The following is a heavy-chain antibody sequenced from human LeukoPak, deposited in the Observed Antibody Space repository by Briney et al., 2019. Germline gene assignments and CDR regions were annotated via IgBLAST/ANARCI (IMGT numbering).Heavy chain of an antibody. D-gene: IGHD3-10*01. CDR3: AKDRLLLARGVIDAFDI. Sequence: PWGSLRLSCAASGFTFSTYGMHWVRQAPGKGLEWVAVISYDGDNKYFADSVKGRFTISRDNSKNTLYLQMNSLRAEDTAVYYCAKDRLLLARGVIDAFDIWGQGTLVTVSS. CDR1: GFTFSTYG. V-gene: IGHV3-30*18. J-gene: IGHJ3*02. CDR2: ISYDGDNK.